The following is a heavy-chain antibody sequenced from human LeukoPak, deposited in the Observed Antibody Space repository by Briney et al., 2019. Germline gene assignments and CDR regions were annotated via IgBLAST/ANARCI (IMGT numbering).Heavy chain of an antibody. Sequence: PGGSLRLSCAASEFTVSSNYMSWVRQAPGKGLEWVSIIYSGFNTYYADSVKGRFTISRDTSKNTLYLQMNSLKAEDTAVYYCAGATSLLYPFIYWGQGTLVTVSS. CDR1: EFTVSSNY. CDR3: AGATSLLYPFIY. V-gene: IGHV3-53*01. J-gene: IGHJ4*02. CDR2: IYSGFNT. D-gene: IGHD2/OR15-2a*01.